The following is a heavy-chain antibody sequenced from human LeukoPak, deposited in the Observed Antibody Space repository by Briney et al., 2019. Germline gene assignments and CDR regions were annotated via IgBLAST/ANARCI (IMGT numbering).Heavy chain of an antibody. Sequence: GASVKVSCKASGYTFTSYGISWVRQAPGQGLEWMGWISAYNGNTNYAQKLQGRVTMTTDTSTSTAYMELRSLRSDDTAVRYCAREVSDDVWGSYRLYYFDYWGQGTLVTVFS. V-gene: IGHV1-18*01. CDR2: ISAYNGNT. D-gene: IGHD3-16*02. CDR1: GYTFTSYG. J-gene: IGHJ4*02. CDR3: AREVSDDVWGSYRLYYFDY.